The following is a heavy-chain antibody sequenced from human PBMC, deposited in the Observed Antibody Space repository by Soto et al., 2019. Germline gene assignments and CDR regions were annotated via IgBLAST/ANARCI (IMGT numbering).Heavy chain of an antibody. D-gene: IGHD2-2*02. J-gene: IGHJ4*02. CDR2: INWNGGST. Sequence: EVHLVESGGAVVRPGGSLRLSCAASGFTFDDYAMSWVRQAPGKGLEWVAAINWNGGSTTYADSLKGRFTISRDNAKNALHLQISSLRAEDMALYYCAKCSSTSCYIMASFDYWCQGTLVTVSS. V-gene: IGHV3-20*04. CDR1: GFTFDDYA. CDR3: AKCSSTSCYIMASFDY.